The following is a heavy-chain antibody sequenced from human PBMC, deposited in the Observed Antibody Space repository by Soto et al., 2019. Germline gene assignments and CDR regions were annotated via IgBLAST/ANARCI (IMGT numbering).Heavy chain of an antibody. CDR2: ISAYNGNT. CDR1: GYTFTSYG. V-gene: IGHV1-18*01. Sequence: ASVKVSCKASGYTFTSYGISWVRQAPGQGLEWMGWISAYNGNTNYAQKLQGRVTMTTDTSTSTAYMELRSLRSDDTAVYYCARPSYNWNDKWFDPWGQGTLVNVPQ. CDR3: ARPSYNWNDKWFDP. D-gene: IGHD1-20*01. J-gene: IGHJ5*02.